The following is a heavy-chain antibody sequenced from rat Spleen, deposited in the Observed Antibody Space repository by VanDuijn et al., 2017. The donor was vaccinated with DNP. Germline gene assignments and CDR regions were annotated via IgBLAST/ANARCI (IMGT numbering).Heavy chain of an antibody. CDR1: GFSLTSYN. V-gene: IGHV2-41*01. Sequence: QVQLKESGPGLVQPSQTLSLTCTIAGFSLTSYNVHWVRQPPGKGLEWMGVIWNTGGTRYNAALRSQLSISRDTSKSQVFLKVNSLQTEDTATYYCVRALAEIVMPRGYFDYWGQGVMVTVSS. J-gene: IGHJ2*01. D-gene: IGHD1-11*01. CDR2: IWNTGGT. CDR3: VRALAEIVMPRGYFDY.